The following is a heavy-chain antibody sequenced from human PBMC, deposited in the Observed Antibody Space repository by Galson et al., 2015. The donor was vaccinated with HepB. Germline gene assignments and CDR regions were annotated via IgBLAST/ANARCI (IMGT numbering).Heavy chain of an antibody. CDR2: IKRDGGEK. CDR3: ARIPTSGYYADY. D-gene: IGHD3-3*01. J-gene: IGHJ4*02. Sequence: SLRLSCAASGFSFSRYWMSWVRQAPGKGLEWGANIKRDGGEKYYVDSVKGRFTISRDNAKNSQYLQMNSLRAEDTAVYYCARIPTSGYYADYWGQGTQVTVSS. CDR1: GFSFSRYW. V-gene: IGHV3-7*01.